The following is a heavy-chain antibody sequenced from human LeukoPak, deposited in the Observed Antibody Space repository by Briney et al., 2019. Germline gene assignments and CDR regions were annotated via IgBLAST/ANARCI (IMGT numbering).Heavy chain of an antibody. V-gene: IGHV5-51*01. Sequence: GESLKISCKGSGYSFTSYWIGWVRQMPGKGLEWMGIIYPGDSDTRYSPSFQGQVTISADKSISTAYLQWSSLKASGTAMYYCARPLSSSWYEDAFDIWGQGTMVTVSS. D-gene: IGHD6-13*01. J-gene: IGHJ3*02. CDR3: ARPLSSSWYEDAFDI. CDR1: GYSFTSYW. CDR2: IYPGDSDT.